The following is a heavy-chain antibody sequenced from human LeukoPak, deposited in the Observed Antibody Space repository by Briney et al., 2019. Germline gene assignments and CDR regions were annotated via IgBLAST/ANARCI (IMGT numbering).Heavy chain of an antibody. CDR3: ARDPDTALDY. J-gene: IGHJ4*02. Sequence: GGSLRLSCAASGFTFNSYAMHWVRQAPGKGLEWVAVISYDGSNKYYADSVKGRFTISRDNSKNTLYLQMNSLRAEDTAVYYCARDPDTALDYWGQGTLVTVSS. V-gene: IGHV3-30*04. D-gene: IGHD5-18*01. CDR2: ISYDGSNK. CDR1: GFTFNSYA.